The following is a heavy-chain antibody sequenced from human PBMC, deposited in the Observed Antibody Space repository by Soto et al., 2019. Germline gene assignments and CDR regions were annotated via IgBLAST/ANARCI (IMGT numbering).Heavy chain of an antibody. CDR1: GYTFTGYY. V-gene: IGHV1-2*04. J-gene: IGHJ6*02. Sequence: ASVKVSCKASGYTFTGYYMHWVRQAPGQGLEWMGWINPNSGGTNYAQKFQGWVTMTRDTSISTAYMELSRLRSDDTAVYYCARAGINGTRYYYGKDVWGQGTTVTVSS. D-gene: IGHD1-20*01. CDR3: ARAGINGTRYYYGKDV. CDR2: INPNSGGT.